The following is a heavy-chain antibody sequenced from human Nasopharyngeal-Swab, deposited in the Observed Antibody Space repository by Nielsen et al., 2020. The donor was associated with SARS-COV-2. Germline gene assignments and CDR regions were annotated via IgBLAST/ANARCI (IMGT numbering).Heavy chain of an antibody. Sequence: GESLKISCAASGFTFSSYGMHWVHQAPGKGLEWVAVIWYDGSNKYYADSVKGRFTISRDNSKNTLYLQMNSLRAEDTAVYYCAREGGIAVIDYWGQGTLVTVSS. CDR1: GFTFSSYG. CDR2: IWYDGSNK. J-gene: IGHJ4*02. CDR3: AREGGIAVIDY. V-gene: IGHV3-33*01. D-gene: IGHD6-19*01.